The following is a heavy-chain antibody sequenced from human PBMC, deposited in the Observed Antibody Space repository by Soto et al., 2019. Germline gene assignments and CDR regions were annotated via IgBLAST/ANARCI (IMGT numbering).Heavy chain of an antibody. V-gene: IGHV3-30*18. J-gene: IGHJ4*02. Sequence: LRRSCAASGFTFRSYGMHWVRQAPGKGLEWVAVISYDGSNKYYADSVKGRFTISRDNSKNTLYLQMNSLRAEDTAVYYCAQIGRIAARPDYWGQGTLVTVSS. D-gene: IGHD6-6*01. CDR2: ISYDGSNK. CDR1: GFTFRSYG. CDR3: AQIGRIAARPDY.